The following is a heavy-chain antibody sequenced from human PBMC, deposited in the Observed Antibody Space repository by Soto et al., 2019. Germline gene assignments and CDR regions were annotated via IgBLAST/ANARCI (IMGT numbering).Heavy chain of an antibody. V-gene: IGHV4-31*03. CDR3: ASRGYDSSGYHFDY. D-gene: IGHD3-22*01. J-gene: IGHJ4*02. CDR1: GGSISSGGYY. Sequence: SETLSLTCTVSGGSISSGGYYWSWIRQHPGKGLEWIGYIYYSGSTYYNPSLKSRVTISVDTSKNQFSLKLSSVTAADTAVYYCASRGYDSSGYHFDYWGQGTLVTVSS. CDR2: IYYSGST.